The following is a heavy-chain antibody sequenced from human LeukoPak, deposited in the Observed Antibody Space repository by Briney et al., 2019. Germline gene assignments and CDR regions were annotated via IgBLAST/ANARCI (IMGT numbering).Heavy chain of an antibody. CDR2: IYYSGST. CDR1: GGSISSYY. CDR3: ERDRVGSTWFDP. J-gene: IGHJ5*02. Sequence: SETLSLTCTVSGGSISSYYWSWIRQPPGRGLEWIGYIYYSGSTNYNPSLKSRVTISVDTSKNQFSLKLSSVTAADTAVYYCERDRVGSTWFDPWGQGTLVTVSS. D-gene: IGHD3-16*01. V-gene: IGHV4-59*01.